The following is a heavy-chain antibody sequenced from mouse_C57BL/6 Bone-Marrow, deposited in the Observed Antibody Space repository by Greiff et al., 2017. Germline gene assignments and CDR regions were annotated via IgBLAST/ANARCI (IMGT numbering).Heavy chain of an antibody. CDR2: IDPETGGT. V-gene: IGHV1-15*01. Sequence: QVQLQQSGAELVRPGASVTLSCKASGYTFTDYEMHWVKQTPVHGLEWIGAIDPETGGTAYNQKFKGKAILAADKSSSTAYMAIRSLTSEDSAVYYCTKDGRYSDVWDQGTTLTVSS. CDR3: TKDGRYSDV. CDR1: GYTFTDYE. D-gene: IGHD2-3*01. J-gene: IGHJ2*01.